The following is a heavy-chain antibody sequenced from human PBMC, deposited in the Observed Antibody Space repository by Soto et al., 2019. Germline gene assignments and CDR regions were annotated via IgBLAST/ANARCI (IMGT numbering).Heavy chain of an antibody. J-gene: IGHJ4*02. V-gene: IGHV3-33*01. CDR2: IWYDGSNK. Sequence: GGSLRLSCAASGFTFSSYGMHWVRQAPGKGLEWVAVIWYDGSNKYYADSVKGRFTISRDNSKNTLYLQMNSLRAEDTAVYYCARDRYYYDSSGYYVQLDYWGQGTLVTVSS. CDR1: GFTFSSYG. CDR3: ARDRYYYDSSGYYVQLDY. D-gene: IGHD3-22*01.